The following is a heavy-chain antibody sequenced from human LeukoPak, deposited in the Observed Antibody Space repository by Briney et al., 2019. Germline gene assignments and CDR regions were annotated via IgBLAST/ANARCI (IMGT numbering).Heavy chain of an antibody. CDR3: ANGGGFDY. CDR1: GFTVSSNS. J-gene: IGHJ4*02. V-gene: IGHV3-30*18. D-gene: IGHD3-16*01. CDR2: ISYDGSNK. Sequence: GGSLRLSCAASGFTVSSNSWSWVRQAPGKGLEWVAVISYDGSNKCYADSVKGRFTISRDNSKNTLYLQMNSLRAEDTAVYYCANGGGFDYWGQETLVTVSS.